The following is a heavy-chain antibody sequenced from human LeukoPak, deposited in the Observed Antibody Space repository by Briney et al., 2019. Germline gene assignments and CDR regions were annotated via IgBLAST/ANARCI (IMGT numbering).Heavy chain of an antibody. Sequence: SETLSLTCAVYGGSFSGYYWSWIRQPPGKGLEWIGEINHSGSTNYNPSLKSRVTTSVDTSKNQFSLKLSSVTAADTAVYYCARVSGSYYPGWFDPWGQGTLVTVSS. D-gene: IGHD1-26*01. CDR3: ARVSGSYYPGWFDP. CDR1: GGSFSGYY. CDR2: INHSGST. V-gene: IGHV4-34*01. J-gene: IGHJ5*02.